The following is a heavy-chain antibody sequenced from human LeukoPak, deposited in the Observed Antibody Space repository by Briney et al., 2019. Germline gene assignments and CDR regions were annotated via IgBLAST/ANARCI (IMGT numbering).Heavy chain of an antibody. CDR2: IYYSGST. J-gene: IGHJ6*02. Sequence: RASETLSLTCTVSGGSISSYYWSWIRQPPGKGLEWIGYIYYSGSTNYNPSLKSRVTISVDTSKNQFSLKLSSVTAADTAVYYCAAAVVPAAIEEVYYYYGMDVWGQGTTVTVSS. CDR1: GGSISSYY. V-gene: IGHV4-59*08. D-gene: IGHD2-2*01. CDR3: AAAVVPAAIEEVYYYYGMDV.